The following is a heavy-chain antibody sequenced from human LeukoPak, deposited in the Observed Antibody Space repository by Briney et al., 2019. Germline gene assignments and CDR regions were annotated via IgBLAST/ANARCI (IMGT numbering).Heavy chain of an antibody. CDR2: INPNSGGT. D-gene: IGHD3-9*01. CDR3: ARVVDWLDAFDI. V-gene: IGHV1-2*02. Sequence: ASVKVSCKASGYIFTGYYMHWVRQASGQGLEWMGWINPNSGGTNYAQKFQGRVTMTRDTSISTAYMELSRLRSDDTAVYYCARVVDWLDAFDIWGQGTMVTVSS. J-gene: IGHJ3*02. CDR1: GYIFTGYY.